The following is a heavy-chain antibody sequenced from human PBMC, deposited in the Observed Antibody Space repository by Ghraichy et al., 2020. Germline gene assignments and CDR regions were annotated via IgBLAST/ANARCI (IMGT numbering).Heavy chain of an antibody. CDR1: GFTFSRYA. Sequence: GGSLRLSCAASGFTFSRYAMNWVRQAPGKGLEWVTYISSSSSKIEYADSVEGRFTISRDNARNSLYLQMNSLRAEDMAVYFCARDPSIGSNLYRYFDYWGQGALVTVSS. D-gene: IGHD3-16*01. CDR3: ARDPSIGSNLYRYFDY. J-gene: IGHJ4*02. V-gene: IGHV3-48*01. CDR2: ISSSSSKI.